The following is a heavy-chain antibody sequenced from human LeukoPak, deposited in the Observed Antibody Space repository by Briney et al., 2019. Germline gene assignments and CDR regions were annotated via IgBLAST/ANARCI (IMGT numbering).Heavy chain of an antibody. J-gene: IGHJ3*02. V-gene: IGHV3-66*01. Sequence: GGSLRLSCTVSGFTVSSNSWSWVRQAPGKGLEWVSFIYSGGNTHYSDSVKGRFTISRDNSKNTLYLQMNSLRAEDTAVYYCASPVFYSGGAFDIWGQGTMVTVSS. D-gene: IGHD3-10*01. CDR2: IYSGGNT. CDR1: GFTVSSNS. CDR3: ASPVFYSGGAFDI.